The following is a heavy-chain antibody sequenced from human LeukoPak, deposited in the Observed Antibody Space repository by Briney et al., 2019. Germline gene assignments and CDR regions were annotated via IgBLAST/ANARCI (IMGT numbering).Heavy chain of an antibody. CDR1: GGSFSGYY. Sequence: PSETLSLTCAVYGGSFSGYYWSWIRQPPGKGLEWIGEINHSGSTNYNPSLKSRVTISVDTSKNQFSLKLSSVTAADTAVYYCARHGVWFGELLHYYFDYWGQGTLVTVSS. J-gene: IGHJ4*02. CDR2: INHSGST. V-gene: IGHV4-34*01. D-gene: IGHD3-10*01. CDR3: ARHGVWFGELLHYYFDY.